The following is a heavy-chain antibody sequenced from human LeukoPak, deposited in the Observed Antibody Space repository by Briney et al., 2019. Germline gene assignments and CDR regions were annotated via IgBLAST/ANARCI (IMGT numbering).Heavy chain of an antibody. Sequence: ASVKVSCKASGYTFSDYYIHWVRQAPGQGLEWMGWINPNSGGTDYAQKFQGRVTMTRDTSISTAYMELSRLRSDDTAVYYCARDRTPNRGGTYYYYFDYWGQGTLVTVSS. CDR1: GYTFSDYY. V-gene: IGHV1-2*02. CDR3: ARDRTPNRGGTYYYYFDY. CDR2: INPNSGGT. J-gene: IGHJ4*02. D-gene: IGHD1-26*01.